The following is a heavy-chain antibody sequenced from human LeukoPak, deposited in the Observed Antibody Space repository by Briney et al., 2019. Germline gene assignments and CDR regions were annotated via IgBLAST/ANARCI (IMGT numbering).Heavy chain of an antibody. J-gene: IGHJ6*02. CDR1: GFTFSSYE. V-gene: IGHV3-48*03. D-gene: IGHD3-10*01. CDR3: ARERMVHGSGSYYRIIKAGDYYYGMDV. Sequence: GGSLRLSCAASGFTFSSYEMNWVRQAPGKGLEWVSYISSSGSTIYYADSVKGRFTISRDHAKNSLYLQMNSLRAEDTAVYYCARERMVHGSGSYYRIIKAGDYYYGMDVWGQGTTVTVSS. CDR2: ISSSGSTI.